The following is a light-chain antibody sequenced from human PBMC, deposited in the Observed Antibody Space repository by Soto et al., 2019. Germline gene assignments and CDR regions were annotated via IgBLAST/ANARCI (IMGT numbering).Light chain of an antibody. CDR3: QRYNNWPLT. CDR1: QGISSY. V-gene: IGKV1-8*01. J-gene: IGKJ4*01. CDR2: AAS. Sequence: AIRMTQSPSSLSASTGDRVTITCRASQGISSYLAWYQQKPGKAPKLLIYAASTLQSGVPSRFSGSGSGTEFTLTINSLQSEDFAVYYCQRYNNWPLTFGGGTKVDIK.